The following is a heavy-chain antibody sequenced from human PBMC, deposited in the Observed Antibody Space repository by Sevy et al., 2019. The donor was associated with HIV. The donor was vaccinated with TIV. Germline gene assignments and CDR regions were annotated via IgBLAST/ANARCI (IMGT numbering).Heavy chain of an antibody. CDR3: ARGLGGYGKAYYFDI. Sequence: GGSLRLSCAASGFTFSSYSMNWVRQAPGKGLEWVSYISSSSSTIYYADSVKGRFTISRDNAKNSLYLQMNSLRDEDTAVYYCARGLGGYGKAYYFDIWGQGTLVTVSS. V-gene: IGHV3-48*02. CDR1: GFTFSSYS. D-gene: IGHD2-21*01. CDR2: ISSSSSTI. J-gene: IGHJ4*02.